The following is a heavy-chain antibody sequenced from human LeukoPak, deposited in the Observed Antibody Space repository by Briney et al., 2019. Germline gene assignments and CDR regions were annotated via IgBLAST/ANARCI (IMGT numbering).Heavy chain of an antibody. CDR2: VSPAYGRT. J-gene: IGHJ3*02. CDR1: GFSFNNYA. V-gene: IGHV3-23*01. D-gene: IGHD6-13*01. Sequence: GGSLRLSCSASGFSFNNYAMSWIRQAPGKGLTWVSLVSPAYGRTYYADSVKGRFTISRDNSKNTLYLQMNSLRAEDTAVYYCARGLQNIIAAAGNDAFDIWGQGTMVTVSS. CDR3: ARGLQNIIAAAGNDAFDI.